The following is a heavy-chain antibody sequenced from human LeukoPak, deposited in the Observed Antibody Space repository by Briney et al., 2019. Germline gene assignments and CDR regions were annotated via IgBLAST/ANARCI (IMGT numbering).Heavy chain of an antibody. J-gene: IGHJ4*02. V-gene: IGHV4-31*01. CDR2: IYYSGTT. CDR1: GVSITSCDFF. Sequence: TLSLTCTVSGVSITSCDFFWRWLRQHPGKGLEWIVFIYYSGTTYFHPSLSSLISISVHTSKYPFSLMLSSVAPADTAVYSCVRERFDSSGHRLLDFWGQGTLVTVSS. CDR3: VRERFDSSGHRLLDF. D-gene: IGHD3-22*01.